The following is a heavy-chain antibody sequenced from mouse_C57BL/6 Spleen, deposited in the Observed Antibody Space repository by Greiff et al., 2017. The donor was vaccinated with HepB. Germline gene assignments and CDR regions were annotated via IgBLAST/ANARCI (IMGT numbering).Heavy chain of an antibody. V-gene: IGHV1-26*01. CDR2: INPNNGGT. J-gene: IGHJ1*03. Sequence: EVQLQQSGPELVKPGASVKISCKASGYTFTDYYMNWVKQSHGKSLEWIGDINPNNGGTSYNQKFKGKATLTVDKSSSTAYMELRSLTSEDSAVYYCALIYYDYGDVWGTGTTVTVSS. CDR1: GYTFTDYY. CDR3: ALIYYDYGDV. D-gene: IGHD2-4*01.